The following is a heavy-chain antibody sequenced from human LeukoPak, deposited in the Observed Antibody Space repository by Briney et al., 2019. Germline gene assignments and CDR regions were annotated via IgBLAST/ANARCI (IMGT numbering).Heavy chain of an antibody. CDR3: ARESESSGWYDY. Sequence: GGSLRLSCAASGFTFSSYWVHWVRQAPGKGLEWVSLISGDGGSTFYADSVKGRFTISRDNSKNSLYLQMNSLRSDDTALYYCARESESSGWYDYWGQGTLVTVSS. J-gene: IGHJ4*02. V-gene: IGHV3-43*02. D-gene: IGHD6-19*01. CDR1: GFTFSSYW. CDR2: ISGDGGST.